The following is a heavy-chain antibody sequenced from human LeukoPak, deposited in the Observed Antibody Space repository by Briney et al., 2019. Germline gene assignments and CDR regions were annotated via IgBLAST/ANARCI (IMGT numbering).Heavy chain of an antibody. CDR1: GFTFSSYA. J-gene: IGHJ4*02. D-gene: IGHD2-15*01. CDR2: ISGSGGST. Sequence: PGGSLRLSCAASGFTFSSYAMSWVRQAPGKGLEWVSAISGSGGSTYYADSVKGRFTISRDNSKNTLYLQMNSLRAEDTAVYYCAKDPGYCSGGSCYTPFDYWDQGTLVTVSS. CDR3: AKDPGYCSGGSCYTPFDY. V-gene: IGHV3-23*01.